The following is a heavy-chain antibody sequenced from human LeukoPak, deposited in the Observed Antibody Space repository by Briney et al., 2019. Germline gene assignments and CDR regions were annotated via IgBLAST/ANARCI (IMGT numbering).Heavy chain of an antibody. CDR1: GFTFSDYW. J-gene: IGHJ4*02. V-gene: IGHV3-74*01. CDR2: IKSDGGLT. D-gene: IGHD3-9*01. CDR3: ARAGSYYDILTGYYSGEYYFDY. Sequence: GGSLRLSCAASGFTFSDYWMHWVRQAPGKGLVWVSRIKSDGGLTNYADSVKGRFTISRDNAKNSLYLQMNSLRAEDTAVYYCARAGSYYDILTGYYSGEYYFDYWGQGTLVTVSS.